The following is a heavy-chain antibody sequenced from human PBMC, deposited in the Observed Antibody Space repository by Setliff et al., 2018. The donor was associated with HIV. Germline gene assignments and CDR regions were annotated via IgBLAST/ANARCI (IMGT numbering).Heavy chain of an antibody. J-gene: IGHJ4*02. D-gene: IGHD2-8*01. Sequence: GGSLRLSCVVSEFSFSNAWMSWVRQAPGKGLECVGRIKSKGDGGTTDFAASVRGRFTISRDDSKNTLYLQMDSLRTEDTAVYYCSADVPEVSSPIDYWGQGTLVTVSS. V-gene: IGHV3-15*01. CDR2: IKSKGDGGTT. CDR1: EFSFSNAW. CDR3: SADVPEVSSPIDY.